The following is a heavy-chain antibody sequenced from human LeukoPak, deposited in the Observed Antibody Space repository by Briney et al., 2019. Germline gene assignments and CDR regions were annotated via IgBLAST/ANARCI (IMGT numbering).Heavy chain of an antibody. Sequence: WETLSLTCAVYGGSFSGYYWSWIRQPPGKGLEWIGEINHSGSTNYNPSLKSRVTISVDTSKNQFSLKLSSVTAADTAVYYCASRTKLRYFDWLLPTGDYWGQGTLVTVSS. CDR1: GGSFSGYY. V-gene: IGHV4-34*01. J-gene: IGHJ4*02. CDR2: INHSGST. D-gene: IGHD3-9*01. CDR3: ASRTKLRYFDWLLPTGDY.